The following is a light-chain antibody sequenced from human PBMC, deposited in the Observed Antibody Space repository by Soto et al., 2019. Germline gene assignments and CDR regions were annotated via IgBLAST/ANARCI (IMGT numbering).Light chain of an antibody. CDR2: EDS. CDR1: SSDVGSYNL. V-gene: IGLV2-23*01. J-gene: IGLJ1*01. Sequence: QSALTQPASVSGSPGQSITISCTGTSSDVGSYNLVSWYQHHPGKAPKLMIYEDSKRPSGVSTRFSGSKSGNTASLTISGLQAEDEADYYCCSYATSPPFVFGTGTKLTVL. CDR3: CSYATSPPFV.